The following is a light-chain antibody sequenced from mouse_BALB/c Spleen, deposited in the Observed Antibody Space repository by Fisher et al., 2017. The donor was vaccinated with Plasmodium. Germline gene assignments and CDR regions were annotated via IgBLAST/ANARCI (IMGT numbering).Light chain of an antibody. V-gene: IGKV5-43*01. J-gene: IGKJ5*01. Sequence: DIVLTQSPATLSVTLGDSVSLSCRASQSISINLHWYQQKSHESPRLLITYASQSLSGIPSRFSVSGSGTDFTLSINSVLTEDFGMYFCQQSDSWPLTFGAGTKLELK. CDR3: QQSDSWPLT. CDR1: QSISIN. CDR2: YAS.